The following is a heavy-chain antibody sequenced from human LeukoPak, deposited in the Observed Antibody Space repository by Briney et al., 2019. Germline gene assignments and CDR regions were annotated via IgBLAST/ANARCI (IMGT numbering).Heavy chain of an antibody. D-gene: IGHD3-16*02. J-gene: IGHJ4*02. Sequence: PGGSLRLSCATSGFIFGNYFMNWFRQAPGKGLEWVSVMSGSGDEIRYADSVKGRFTISRDNSKNILSLQMDSLRVEDTAVYFCAKRGVVVRVFLVGFHKEAYYFDSWGQGAQVTVSS. V-gene: IGHV3-23*01. CDR3: AKRGVVVRVFLVGFHKEAYYFDS. CDR1: GFIFGNYF. CDR2: MSGSGDEI.